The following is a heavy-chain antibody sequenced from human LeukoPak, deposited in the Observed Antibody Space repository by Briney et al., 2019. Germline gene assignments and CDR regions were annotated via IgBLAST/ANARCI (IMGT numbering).Heavy chain of an antibody. D-gene: IGHD3-3*01. CDR3: ARIGITIFGVVIPNYYGMDV. V-gene: IGHV4-34*01. CDR2: INHSGST. CDR1: GVSFSGYY. J-gene: IGHJ6*02. Sequence: SETLSLTCAVYGVSFSGYYWSWIRQPPGKGLEWIGEINHSGSTNYNPSLKSRVTISVDTSKNQFSLKLSSVTAADTAVYYCARIGITIFGVVIPNYYGMDVWGQGTTVTVSS.